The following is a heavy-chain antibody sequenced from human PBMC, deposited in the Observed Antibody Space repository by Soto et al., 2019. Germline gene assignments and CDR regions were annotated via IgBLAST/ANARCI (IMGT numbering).Heavy chain of an antibody. CDR2: INPATGNT. Sequence: QVQLVQSGAEVKKPGASVKVSCKASGYTFATYAIHWVRPAPGEGLEWMGWINPATGNTEYSEKFQDRVTLTRDTAAXXXXXXXXXXXXXXXXXXXXXXRYKSAGWLETWGQGTLVTVSS. J-gene: IGHJ5*02. CDR3: XXRYKSAGWLET. D-gene: IGHD1-20*01. CDR1: GYTFATYA. V-gene: IGHV1-3*01.